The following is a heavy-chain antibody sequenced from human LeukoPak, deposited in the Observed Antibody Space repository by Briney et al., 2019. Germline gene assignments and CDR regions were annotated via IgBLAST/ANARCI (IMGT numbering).Heavy chain of an antibody. CDR1: GGSISSSSYY. Sequence: KSSETLSLTCTVSGGSISSSSYYWGWIRQPPGKGLEWIGSIYYSGSTYYNPSLKSRVTISVDTSKNQFSLKLSSVTAADTAVYYCARGRGLGYCSSTSCYLFDYWGQGTLVTVSS. D-gene: IGHD2-2*01. V-gene: IGHV4-39*07. CDR2: IYYSGST. J-gene: IGHJ4*02. CDR3: ARGRGLGYCSSTSCYLFDY.